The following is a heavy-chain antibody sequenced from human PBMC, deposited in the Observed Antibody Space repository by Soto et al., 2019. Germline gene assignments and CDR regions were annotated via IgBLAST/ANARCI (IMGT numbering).Heavy chain of an antibody. CDR1: GYTFTSYA. CDR2: INAGNGNT. J-gene: IGHJ4*02. Sequence: QVQLVQSGAEVKKPGASVKVSCKASGYTFTSYAMHWVRQAPGQRLEWMGWINAGNGNTKYSQKFQGRVTITRDTPASTAYMKLSSLRSEDTAVYYCARDLPPVAYWGQGTLVTVSS. V-gene: IGHV1-3*01. CDR3: ARDLPPVAY.